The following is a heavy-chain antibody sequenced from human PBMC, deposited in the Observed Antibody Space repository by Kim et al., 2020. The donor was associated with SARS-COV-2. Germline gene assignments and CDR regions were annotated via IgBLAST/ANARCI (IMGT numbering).Heavy chain of an antibody. J-gene: IGHJ6*02. V-gene: IGHV3-74*01. CDR3: ARVSSGYYYGMDV. Sequence: YAESVKGRFIISRDNAKNTLYLQMDSLRAEDTAVYYCARVSSGYYYGMDVWGRGTTVTVSS. D-gene: IGHD1-26*01.